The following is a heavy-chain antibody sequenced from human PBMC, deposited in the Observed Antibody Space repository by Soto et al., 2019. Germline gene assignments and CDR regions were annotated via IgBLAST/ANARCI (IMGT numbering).Heavy chain of an antibody. CDR1: GFTFSSYS. Sequence: GGSLRLSCAASGFTFSSYSMNWVRQAPGKGLEWVSSISSSSTYIYYADSGKGRFTISRDNAKNSLYLQMNSLRAEDTAVYCCASDPLAYYDRSAPVQDWFDPWGQGTLVTVSS. D-gene: IGHD3-22*01. J-gene: IGHJ5*02. CDR2: ISSSSTYI. CDR3: ASDPLAYYDRSAPVQDWFDP. V-gene: IGHV3-21*01.